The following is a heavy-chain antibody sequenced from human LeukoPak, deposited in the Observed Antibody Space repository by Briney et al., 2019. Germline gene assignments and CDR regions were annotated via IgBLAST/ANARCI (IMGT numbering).Heavy chain of an antibody. CDR1: GYTFTSYG. Sequence: GASVKVSCKASGYTFTSYGISWVRQAPGQGHEWMGWISAYNGNTNYAQKLQGRVTMTTDTSTSTAYMELRSLRSDDTAVYYCARAARRYCSSTSCLNWFDPWGQGTLVTVSS. CDR2: ISAYNGNT. J-gene: IGHJ5*02. D-gene: IGHD2-2*01. V-gene: IGHV1-18*01. CDR3: ARAARRYCSSTSCLNWFDP.